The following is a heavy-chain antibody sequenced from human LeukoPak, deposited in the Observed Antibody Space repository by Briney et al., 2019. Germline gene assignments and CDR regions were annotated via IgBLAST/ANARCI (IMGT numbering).Heavy chain of an antibody. V-gene: IGHV3-48*01. Sequence: GGSLRLSCAASGFAFSSYSMNWVRQAPGKGLEWVSYISSSSSTIYYADSVKGRFTISRDNAKNSLYLQMNSLIAEDMAVYYCARSPYGSGSYFDYWGQGTLVTVSS. CDR1: GFAFSSYS. D-gene: IGHD3-10*01. J-gene: IGHJ4*02. CDR2: ISSSSSTI. CDR3: ARSPYGSGSYFDY.